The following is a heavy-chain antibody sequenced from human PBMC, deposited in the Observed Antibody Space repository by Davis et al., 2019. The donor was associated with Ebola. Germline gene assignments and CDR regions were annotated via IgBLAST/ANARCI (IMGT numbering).Heavy chain of an antibody. CDR1: GGSISSYY. D-gene: IGHD6-19*01. Sequence: PGGSLRLSCTVSGGSISSYYWSWIRQPPGKGLEWIGYIYYSGSTNYNPSLKSRVTISVDTSKNQFSLKLSSVTAADTAVYYCARLRAVAGLGTKYYFDYWGQGTLVTVSS. V-gene: IGHV4-59*08. J-gene: IGHJ4*02. CDR3: ARLRAVAGLGTKYYFDY. CDR2: IYYSGST.